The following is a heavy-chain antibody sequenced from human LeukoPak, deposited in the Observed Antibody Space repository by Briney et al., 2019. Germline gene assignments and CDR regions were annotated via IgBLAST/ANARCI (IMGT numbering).Heavy chain of an antibody. V-gene: IGHV4-59*01. J-gene: IGHJ6*02. D-gene: IGHD1-26*01. Sequence: SETLSLICTVSGGSISSYYWSWIRQPPGKGLEWIGYIYYSGSTNYNPSLKSRVTISVDTSKNQFSLKLSSVTAADTAVYYCARAPRPRGVGAFGMDVWGQGTTVTVSS. CDR3: ARAPRPRGVGAFGMDV. CDR2: IYYSGST. CDR1: GGSISSYY.